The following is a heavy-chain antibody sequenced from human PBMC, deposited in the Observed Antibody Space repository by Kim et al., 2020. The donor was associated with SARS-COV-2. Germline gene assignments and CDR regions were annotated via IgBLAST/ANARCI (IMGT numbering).Heavy chain of an antibody. D-gene: IGHD3-9*01. CDR1: GYTFTSYD. Sequence: ASVKVSCKASGYTFTSYDINWVRQATGQGLEWMGWMNPNSGNTGYAQKFQGRVTMTRNTSISTAYMELSSLRSEDTAVYYCARGPYYDILTGYYFSSDWFDPWGQGTLVTVSS. CDR2: MNPNSGNT. CDR3: ARGPYYDILTGYYFSSDWFDP. J-gene: IGHJ5*02. V-gene: IGHV1-8*01.